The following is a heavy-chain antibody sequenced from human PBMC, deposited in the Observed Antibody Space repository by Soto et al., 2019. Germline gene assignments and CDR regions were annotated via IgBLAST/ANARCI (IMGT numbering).Heavy chain of an antibody. CDR3: ARVRGRLLRFDP. CDR1: GGSISSGDYY. D-gene: IGHD2-15*01. J-gene: IGHJ5*02. Sequence: SETLSLTCTVSGGSISSGDYYWSWIRQPPGKGLEWIGYIYYSGSTNYNPSLKSRVTISVDTSKNQFSLKLSSVTAADTAVHYCARVRGRLLRFDPWGQGTLVTVS. CDR2: IYYSGST. V-gene: IGHV4-30-4*01.